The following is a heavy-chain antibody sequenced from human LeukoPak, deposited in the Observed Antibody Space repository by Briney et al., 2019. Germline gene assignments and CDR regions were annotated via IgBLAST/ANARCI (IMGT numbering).Heavy chain of an antibody. CDR2: IYYSGST. CDR3: ARLSGVDTAMVTLGSYYGMDV. CDR1: GGSISSYY. Sequence: SETLSLTCTVSGGSISSYYWSWTRQPPGKGLEWIGYIYYSGSTNYNPSLKCRVTISVDTSKNQFSLKLSSVTAADTAVYYCARLSGVDTAMVTLGSYYGMDVWGQGTTVTVSS. J-gene: IGHJ6*02. D-gene: IGHD5-18*01. V-gene: IGHV4-59*08.